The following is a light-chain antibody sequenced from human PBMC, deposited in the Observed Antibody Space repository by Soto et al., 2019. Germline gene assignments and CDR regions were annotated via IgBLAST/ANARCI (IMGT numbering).Light chain of an antibody. V-gene: IGKV1-33*01. CDR3: QQYNNLPSYT. CDR1: PDISNY. J-gene: IGKJ2*01. Sequence: DIQMSQSPSSLSASVGDRVTITCQASPDISNYLNLYQHKPGKAPKLLIFRASNLETGVPSRFSGGGSGTQFTFTISSLQPEDIATYYCQQYNNLPSYTFGPGTKLEIK. CDR2: RAS.